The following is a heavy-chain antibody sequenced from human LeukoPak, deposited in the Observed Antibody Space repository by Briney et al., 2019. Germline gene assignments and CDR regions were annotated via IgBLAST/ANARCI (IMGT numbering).Heavy chain of an antibody. V-gene: IGHV3-48*01. CDR2: ISSSSSTI. D-gene: IGHD1-26*01. CDR3: ARTRGVGATRDFDY. Sequence: PGGSLRLSCAASGFTFSSYSMNWVRQAPGKGLEWVSYISSSSSTIYYADSVKGRFTISRDNAKNSLYLQMNSLGAEDTAVYYCARTRGVGATRDFDYWGQGTLVTVSS. J-gene: IGHJ4*02. CDR1: GFTFSSYS.